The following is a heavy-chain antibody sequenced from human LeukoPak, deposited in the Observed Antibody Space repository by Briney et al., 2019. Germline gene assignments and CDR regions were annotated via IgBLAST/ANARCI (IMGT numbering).Heavy chain of an antibody. CDR2: ISYDGSNK. D-gene: IGHD4-17*01. V-gene: IGHV3-30*18. J-gene: IGHJ6*02. Sequence: GGSLGFSGKASGFTFRSYGMHWSGQAPGKGLEWVAVISYDGSNKYYADSVKGRFTISRDNSKNTLYLQMNSLRAEDTAVYYCAKSVNYGDYVGAYYYGMDVWGQGTTVTVSS. CDR1: GFTFRSYG. CDR3: AKSVNYGDYVGAYYYGMDV.